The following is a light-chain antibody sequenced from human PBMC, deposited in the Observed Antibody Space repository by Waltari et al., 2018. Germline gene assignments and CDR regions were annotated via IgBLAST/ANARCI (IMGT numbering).Light chain of an antibody. CDR3: SSYTTSSTWV. CDR1: SGDIGSYNY. Sequence: QSALTQPASVSGSPGQSITISCTGTSGDIGSYNYVSWYQQYPGKAPKLMISDVRKRQLVVSICLSDSKSGNTASLTISGLQAEDEADYYCSSYTTSSTWVFGGGTKLTVL. CDR2: DVR. J-gene: IGLJ3*02. V-gene: IGLV2-14*01.